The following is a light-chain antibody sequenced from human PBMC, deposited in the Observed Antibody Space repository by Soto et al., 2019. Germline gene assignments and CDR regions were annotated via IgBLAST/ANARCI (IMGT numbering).Light chain of an antibody. CDR3: AAWDDNLNGFV. Sequence: QSVLTQPPSASATPGQRVTISCSGSTSDIGGNTVSWLQQVPGTAPRLLIYSNEKRPSGVPDRFSGSKSGTSASLAISGLQSEDEADYYCAAWDDNLNGFVFGTGTKVTVL. J-gene: IGLJ1*01. CDR2: SNE. CDR1: TSDIGGNT. V-gene: IGLV1-44*01.